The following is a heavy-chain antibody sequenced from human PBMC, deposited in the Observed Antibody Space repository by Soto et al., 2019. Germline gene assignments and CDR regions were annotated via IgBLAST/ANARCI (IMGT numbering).Heavy chain of an antibody. CDR1: GYTFTGYY. CDR2: INPNSGGT. V-gene: IGHV1-2*04. J-gene: IGHJ3*02. CDR3: ARDRTAVAGDESAFDI. Sequence: QVQLVQSGAEVKKPGASVKVSCKASGYTFTGYYMHWVRQAPGQGLEWMGWINPNSGGTNYAQKFQGWVTMTRDTSISTAYMELSRLRSDDTAVYYWARDRTAVAGDESAFDIWGQGTMVTVSS. D-gene: IGHD6-19*01.